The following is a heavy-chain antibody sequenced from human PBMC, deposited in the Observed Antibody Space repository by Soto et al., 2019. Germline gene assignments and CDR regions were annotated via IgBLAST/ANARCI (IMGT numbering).Heavy chain of an antibody. Sequence: QVQLVESGGGVVQPGRSLRLSCAASGFTFSSYAMHWVRQAPGKGLEWVAVISYDGSNKYYADSVKGRFTISRDNSKKNLHLKRNSLRAEDKAVYYCARVHCISTSCYGADYYYGMDVWGQGTTVTVSS. CDR3: ARVHCISTSCYGADYYYGMDV. D-gene: IGHD2-2*01. CDR1: GFTFSSYA. V-gene: IGHV3-30-3*01. CDR2: ISYDGSNK. J-gene: IGHJ6*02.